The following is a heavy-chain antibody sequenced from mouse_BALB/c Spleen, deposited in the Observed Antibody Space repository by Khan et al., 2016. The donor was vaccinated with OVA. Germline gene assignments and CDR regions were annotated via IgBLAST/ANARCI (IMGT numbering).Heavy chain of an antibody. J-gene: IGHJ1*01. CDR2: INTYTGEP. V-gene: IGHV9-3-1*01. CDR1: GYTFTNYG. Sequence: QVQLKQSGPELKKPGETVKISCKASGYTFTNYGMNWVKQAPGKGLKWMGWINTYTGEPTYADDFKGRFAFSLETSASTAYLQINNLNNEDTATYACARNSNYWYFDVWGAGTTVTVSS. D-gene: IGHD2-5*01. CDR3: ARNSNYWYFDV.